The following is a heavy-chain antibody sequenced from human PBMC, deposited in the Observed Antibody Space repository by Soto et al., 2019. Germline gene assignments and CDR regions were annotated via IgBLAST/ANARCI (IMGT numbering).Heavy chain of an antibody. CDR1: EFTFSNYW. CDR3: ARDLFDY. J-gene: IGHJ4*02. CDR2: INEDGSEK. V-gene: IGHV3-7*01. Sequence: EVQLVESGEGLVQPGGSLRLSCSASEFTFSNYWMNWVRQAPGKGLEWVANINEDGSEKYYVDSAKGRFTISRDNAKNSLYLQMSSLRAEDTAVYYCARDLFDYWGQGTLVTVSS.